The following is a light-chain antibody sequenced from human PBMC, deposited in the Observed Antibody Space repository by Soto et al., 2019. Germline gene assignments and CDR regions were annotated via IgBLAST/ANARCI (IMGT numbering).Light chain of an antibody. V-gene: IGLV2-23*01. J-gene: IGLJ2*01. Sequence: SALTQPASVSGSPGQSITISCTGTSSDVGSYKLVSWYQQHPGKAPKLMIYEGSKRPSGVSNRFSGSKSGNTASLTISGLQAEDEADYYCCSYAGSSTDVVFGGGTKVTVL. CDR2: EGS. CDR3: CSYAGSSTDVV. CDR1: SSDVGSYKL.